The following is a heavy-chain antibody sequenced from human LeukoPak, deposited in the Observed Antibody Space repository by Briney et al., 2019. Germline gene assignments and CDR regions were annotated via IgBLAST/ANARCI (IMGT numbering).Heavy chain of an antibody. CDR1: GFTFDDYA. CDR2: ISWNSGSI. CDR3: ARGQYYYDGGY. Sequence: GGSLRLSCAASGFTFDDYAMHWVRQAPGKGLEWVSGISWNSGSIGYADSVKGRFAISRDNAKNSLYLQMNSLRGEDTALYYCARGQYYYDGGYWGQGTLVTVSS. J-gene: IGHJ4*02. V-gene: IGHV3-9*01. D-gene: IGHD3-22*01.